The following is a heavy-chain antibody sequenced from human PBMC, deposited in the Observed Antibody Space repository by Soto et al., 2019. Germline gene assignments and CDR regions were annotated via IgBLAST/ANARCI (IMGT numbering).Heavy chain of an antibody. CDR2: ISDDGSNK. J-gene: IGHJ4*02. CDR1: GFPFSSSA. D-gene: IGHD5-18*01. Sequence: GGSLRLSCAASGFPFSSSAMHWVRQAPGKGLEWVAVISDDGSNKYYADSVKGRFTISRDNSKNTLYLQMNSLKTEDTAVYDCARDLHVDTAMVSLPYWGQGTLVTVSS. V-gene: IGHV3-30*04. CDR3: ARDLHVDTAMVSLPY.